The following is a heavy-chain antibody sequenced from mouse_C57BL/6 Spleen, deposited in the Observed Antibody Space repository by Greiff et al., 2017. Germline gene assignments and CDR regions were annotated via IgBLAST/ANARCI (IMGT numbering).Heavy chain of an antibody. CDR1: GFTFSDYG. CDR2: ISSGSSTI. D-gene: IGHD2-2*01. Sequence: EVKVEESGGGLVKPGGSLKLSCAASGFTFSDYGMHWVRQAPEKGLEWVAYISSGSSTIYYADTVKGRFTISRDNAKNTLFLQMTSLRSEDTAMYYCARQAYGYGGFAYWGQGTLVTVSA. J-gene: IGHJ3*01. V-gene: IGHV5-17*01. CDR3: ARQAYGYGGFAY.